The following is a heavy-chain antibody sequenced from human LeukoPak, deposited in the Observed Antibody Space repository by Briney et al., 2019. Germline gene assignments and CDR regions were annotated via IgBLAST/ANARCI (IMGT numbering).Heavy chain of an antibody. CDR1: RWTFTSHY. V-gene: IGHV1-46*01. CDR3: AREFAHGSGSTHFDY. D-gene: IGHD3-10*01. CDR2: INPSSDST. J-gene: IGHJ4*02. Sequence: ASVHVSCKGCRWTFTSHYLQWVRQPPGQGLEWMGKINPSSDSTKYAQKCKGRVTMTRDTSTSTVYMELSSRRSEDPAVYSCAREFAHGSGSTHFDYWGQGTLVTVSS.